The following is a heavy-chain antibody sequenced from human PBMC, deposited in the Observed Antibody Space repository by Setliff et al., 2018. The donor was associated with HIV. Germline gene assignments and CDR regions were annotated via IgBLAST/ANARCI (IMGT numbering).Heavy chain of an antibody. J-gene: IGHJ4*02. CDR2: IYYNGDT. D-gene: IGHD3-3*01. CDR1: GDSISNSAYF. Sequence: SETLSLTCSVSGDSISNSAYFWGWIRQPSGKGLEYIGSIYYNGDTYYNPSLKSRVTISVDTSKSQFSLKLTSVTAADTAVYYCARQMTIPGVAVTPVDYWGQGALVTVSS. CDR3: ARQMTIPGVAVTPVDY. V-gene: IGHV4-39*01.